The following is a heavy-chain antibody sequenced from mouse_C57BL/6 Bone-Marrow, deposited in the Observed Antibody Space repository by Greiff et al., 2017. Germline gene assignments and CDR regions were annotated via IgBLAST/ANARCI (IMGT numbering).Heavy chain of an antibody. V-gene: IGHV1-59*01. J-gene: IGHJ3*01. CDR2: IDPSDSYT. CDR3: AKSNYACDAD. D-gene: IGHD2-5*01. Sequence: VQLQQPGAELVRPGTSVKLSCKASGYTFTSYWMHWVKQRPGQGLEWIGVIDPSDSYTNYNQKFKGKATLTVDTSSSTAYMQLSSLTSGDSAVYYCAKSNYACDADWGQGTLVTVSA. CDR1: GYTFTSYW.